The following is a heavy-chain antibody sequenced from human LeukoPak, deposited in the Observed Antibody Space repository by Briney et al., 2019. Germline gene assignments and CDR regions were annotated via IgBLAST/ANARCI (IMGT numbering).Heavy chain of an antibody. CDR3: ARDSLSAYDILTGYYIGLRGVVDY. CDR2: ISSSSSYI. V-gene: IGHV3-21*01. J-gene: IGHJ4*02. D-gene: IGHD3-9*01. CDR1: GFTSSSYS. Sequence: KPGGSLRLSCAASGFTSSSYSMTWVRQAPGKGLEWVSSISSSSSYIYYADSVKDRFTISRDNAKNSLYLQMNSLRAEDTAVYYCARDSLSAYDILTGYYIGLRGVVDYWGQGTLVTVSS.